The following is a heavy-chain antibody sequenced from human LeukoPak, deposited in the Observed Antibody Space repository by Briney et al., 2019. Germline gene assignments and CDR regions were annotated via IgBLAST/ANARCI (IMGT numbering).Heavy chain of an antibody. Sequence: PGGSLRLSRTASGFSFSDNFMGWMRQAPGKGLEWVSYISSRGDTIHYSDAVKGRFSISRDNSKRSLYLQMNRLRIDDTAVYYCARGGYGWTFNHWGQGTLVSVSS. CDR1: GFSFSDNF. CDR2: ISSRGDTI. CDR3: ARGGYGWTFNH. J-gene: IGHJ5*02. V-gene: IGHV3-11*01. D-gene: IGHD5-18*01.